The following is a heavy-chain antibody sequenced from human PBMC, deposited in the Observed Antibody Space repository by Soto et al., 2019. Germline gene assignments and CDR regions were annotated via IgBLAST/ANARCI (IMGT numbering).Heavy chain of an antibody. J-gene: IGHJ4*02. Sequence: GESLKISCKGSGYSFAIHWVAWVRQMPEKGLEWIGTIYPGDSDTKYSSAFRGHVTISADTSVSTAYLQWRSLEATDSAIYYCARYSGSYWHYLDLWGQGTLVTVSS. D-gene: IGHD1-26*01. CDR2: IYPGDSDT. CDR1: GYSFAIHW. CDR3: ARYSGSYWHYLDL. V-gene: IGHV5-51*01.